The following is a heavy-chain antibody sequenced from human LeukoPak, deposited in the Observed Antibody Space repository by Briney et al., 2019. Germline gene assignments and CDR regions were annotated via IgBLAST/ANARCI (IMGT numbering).Heavy chain of an antibody. J-gene: IGHJ3*02. CDR3: ARWGTPPIKIAVARWAFDI. CDR1: GGSISSYY. D-gene: IGHD6-19*01. Sequence: SETLSLTCTVSGGSISSYYWSWIRQPPGKGRDGIGIIYYSGSTNYNPSLNSRVTISVDTSKNQFSLKLSSVTAADTAVYYCARWGTPPIKIAVARWAFDIWGQGTMVTVSS. V-gene: IGHV4-59*08. CDR2: IYYSGST.